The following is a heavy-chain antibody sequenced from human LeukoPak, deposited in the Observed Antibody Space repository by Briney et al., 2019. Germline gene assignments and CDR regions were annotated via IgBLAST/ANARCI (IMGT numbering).Heavy chain of an antibody. CDR1: VFSFSTYA. V-gene: IGHV3-23*01. CDR3: AKNGGHALYES. Sequence: GGSLRLSCAASVFSFSTYAMTWVRQAPGKGLEWVSAVSGDGHNAYYADSVKGRFTISRDNSRSTLYLQMNSLRAEDTAVYYCAKNGGHALYESWGQGTLVTVSS. CDR2: VSGDGHNA. D-gene: IGHD2-2*02. J-gene: IGHJ5*02.